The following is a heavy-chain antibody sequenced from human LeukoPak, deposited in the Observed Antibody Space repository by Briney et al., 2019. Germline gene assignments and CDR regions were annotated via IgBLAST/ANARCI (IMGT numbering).Heavy chain of an antibody. CDR1: GFTFSSYA. J-gene: IGHJ3*02. CDR2: ISGSGGST. V-gene: IGHV3-23*01. D-gene: IGHD3-3*01. Sequence: GGSLRLSCAASGFTFSSYAMSWVRQAPGKGLEWVSAISGSGGSTYYADSVKGRFTISRDNSKNTLYLQMNSLRAEDTAVYYCAKPSAPNHYDFPGDAFDIWGQGTMVTVSS. CDR3: AKPSAPNHYDFPGDAFDI.